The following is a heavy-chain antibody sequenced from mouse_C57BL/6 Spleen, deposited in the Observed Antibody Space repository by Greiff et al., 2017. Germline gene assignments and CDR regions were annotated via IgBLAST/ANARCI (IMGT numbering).Heavy chain of an antibody. Sequence: EVKLLESGPELVKPGASVKISCKASGYTFTDYYMNWVKQSHGKSLEWIGDINPNNGGTSYNQKFKGKATLTVDKSSSTAYMELRSLTSEDSAVYYCARGIYYDYGVRWYFDVWGTGTTVTVSS. CDR1: GYTFTDYY. D-gene: IGHD2-4*01. V-gene: IGHV1-26*01. J-gene: IGHJ1*03. CDR2: INPNNGGT. CDR3: ARGIYYDYGVRWYFDV.